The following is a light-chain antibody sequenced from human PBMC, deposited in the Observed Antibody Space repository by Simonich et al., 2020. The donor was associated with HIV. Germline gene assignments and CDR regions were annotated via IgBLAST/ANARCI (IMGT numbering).Light chain of an antibody. V-gene: IGKV3-15*01. CDR2: GAS. CDR3: QQHNNWPT. Sequence: EIVMTQSPATLSVSPGERATLSCSASKSVSSNLAWYQQKPGRAPRLLIYGASTRATGIPARFSGSGSGTEFTLTISSLQSEDFAVYYCQQHNNWPTFGQGTKLEIK. CDR1: KSVSSN. J-gene: IGKJ2*01.